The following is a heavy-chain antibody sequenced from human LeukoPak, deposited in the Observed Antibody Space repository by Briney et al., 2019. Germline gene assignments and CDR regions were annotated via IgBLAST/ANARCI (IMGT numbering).Heavy chain of an antibody. J-gene: IGHJ4*02. CDR2: INWNGGST. V-gene: IGHV3-20*04. CDR1: GFTFSSYA. CDR3: ARDVNYDILTGTNDY. D-gene: IGHD3-9*01. Sequence: PGGSLRLSCAASGFTFSSYAMSWVRQAPGKGLEWVSGINWNGGSTGYADSVKGRFTISRDNAKNSLYLQMNSLRAEDTAVYYCARDVNYDILTGTNDYWGQGTLVTVSS.